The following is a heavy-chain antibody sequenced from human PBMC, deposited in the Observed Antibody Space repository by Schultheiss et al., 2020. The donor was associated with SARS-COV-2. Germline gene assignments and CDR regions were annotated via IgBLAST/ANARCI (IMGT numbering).Heavy chain of an antibody. CDR2: IYSGGNT. CDR3: ARDFRIVGALSLDY. V-gene: IGHV3-66*01. CDR1: GFTVSNNY. D-gene: IGHD1-26*01. J-gene: IGHJ4*02. Sequence: GGSLRLSCVASGFTVSNNYMSWIRQAPGKGLEWVSVIYSGGNTYYADSVKGRFTISRDNFKNILYLQMNSLRVEDTAVYYCARDFRIVGALSLDYWGQGTLVTVSS.